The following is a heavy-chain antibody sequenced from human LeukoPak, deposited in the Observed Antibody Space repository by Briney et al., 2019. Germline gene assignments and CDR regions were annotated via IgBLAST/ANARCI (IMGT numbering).Heavy chain of an antibody. J-gene: IGHJ3*02. CDR1: GFTFSSYS. V-gene: IGHV3-21*01. CDR2: ISSSSSYI. D-gene: IGHD6-25*01. Sequence: GGSLRLSCAASGFTFSSYSMNWVRQAPGKGLEWVSSISSSSSYIYYADSVKGRFTISRDNAKNSPYLQMNSLRAEDTAVYYCARVSGFSHDAFDIWGQGTMVTVSS. CDR3: ARVSGFSHDAFDI.